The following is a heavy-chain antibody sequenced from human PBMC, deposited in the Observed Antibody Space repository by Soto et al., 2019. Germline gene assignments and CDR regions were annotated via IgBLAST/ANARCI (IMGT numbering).Heavy chain of an antibody. CDR1: GDSVSSNSAA. Sequence: PSQTLSLTCAISGDSVSSNSAAWNWIRQSPSRGLEWLGRTYYRSKWYNDYAVSVKSRITINPDTSKNQFSLQLNSVTPEDTAVYYCARDGIAAAGTDLYYYYCMDVWGQGTTVTVSS. J-gene: IGHJ6*02. V-gene: IGHV6-1*01. CDR2: TYYRSKWYN. CDR3: ARDGIAAAGTDLYYYYCMDV. D-gene: IGHD6-13*01.